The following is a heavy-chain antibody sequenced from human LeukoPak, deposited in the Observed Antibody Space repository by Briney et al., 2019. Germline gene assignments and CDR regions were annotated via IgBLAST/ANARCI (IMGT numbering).Heavy chain of an antibody. CDR2: MNPNSGGT. CDR3: ARDFMVRGVTTPDY. CDR1: GYTFVGNY. Sequence: EASVKVSFKASGYTFVGNYMHWVRQAPGQGLEWMGWMNPNSGGTYSAQKFQGRVTMTRDMSISTAYMELSRLRYDDTAVYYCARDFMVRGVTTPDYWGQGTLVTVSS. D-gene: IGHD3-10*01. J-gene: IGHJ4*02. V-gene: IGHV1-2*02.